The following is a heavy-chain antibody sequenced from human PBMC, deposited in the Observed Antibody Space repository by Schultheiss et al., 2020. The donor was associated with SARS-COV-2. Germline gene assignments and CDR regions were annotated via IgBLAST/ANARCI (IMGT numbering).Heavy chain of an antibody. V-gene: IGHV5-51*01. J-gene: IGHJ3*02. Sequence: KVSCKGSGYSFTSYWIGWVRQMPGKGLEWMGIIYPGDSDTRYSPSFQGQVTISADKSISTAYLQWSSLKASDTAMYYCAIGSYYYGSGSYTPDAFDIWGQGTMVTVSS. D-gene: IGHD3-10*01. CDR2: IYPGDSDT. CDR1: GYSFTSYW. CDR3: AIGSYYYGSGSYTPDAFDI.